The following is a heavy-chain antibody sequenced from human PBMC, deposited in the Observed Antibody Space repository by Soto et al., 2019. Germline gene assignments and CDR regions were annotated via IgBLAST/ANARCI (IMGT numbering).Heavy chain of an antibody. D-gene: IGHD2-8*01. CDR2: IYYSGST. Sequence: SETLSLTCTVSGGSISSGDYYWSWIRQPPGKGLEWIGYIYYSGSTYYNPSLKSRVTISVDTSKNQFSLKLSSVTAADTAVYYCARESAIVLMVYAIPRDIFRWFDPWGQGTLVTVSS. CDR1: GGSISSGDYY. CDR3: ARESAIVLMVYAIPRDIFRWFDP. V-gene: IGHV4-30-4*01. J-gene: IGHJ5*02.